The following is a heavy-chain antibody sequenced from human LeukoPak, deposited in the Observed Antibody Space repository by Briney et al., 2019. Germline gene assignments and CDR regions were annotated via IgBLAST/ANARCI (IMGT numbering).Heavy chain of an antibody. CDR3: AAIAVAGTGDFDY. CDR1: GGSFSGYY. J-gene: IGHJ4*02. Sequence: TSSETLSLTCAVYGGSFSGYYWSWIRQPPGKGLEWIGEINHSGSTNYNPSLKSRVTISDTSKNQFSLKLSSVTAADTAVYYCAAIAVAGTGDFDYWGQGTLVTVSS. V-gene: IGHV4-34*01. D-gene: IGHD6-19*01. CDR2: INHSGST.